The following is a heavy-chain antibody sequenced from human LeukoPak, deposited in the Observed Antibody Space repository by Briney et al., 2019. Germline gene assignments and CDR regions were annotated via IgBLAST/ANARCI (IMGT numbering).Heavy chain of an antibody. CDR2: INHRGST. D-gene: IGHD5-24*01. CDR1: GGSFSGYY. CDR3: ARGLGNLEMATILYYFDY. Sequence: SETLSLTCAVYGGSFSGYYWSWIRQPPGKGLEWIGKINHRGSTNYNPSLKSRVTISVDTSKNQFSLKLSSVTAADTAVYYCARGLGNLEMATILYYFDYWGQGTLVTVSS. J-gene: IGHJ4*02. V-gene: IGHV4-34*01.